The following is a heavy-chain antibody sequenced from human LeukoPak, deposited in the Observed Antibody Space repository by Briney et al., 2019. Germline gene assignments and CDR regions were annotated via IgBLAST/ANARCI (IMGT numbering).Heavy chain of an antibody. Sequence: SQTLSLTCTVSGGSISSSSYYWGWIRQPPGKGLEWIGSIYYSGSTYYNPSLKSRVTISVDTSKNQFSLKLSSVTAADTAVYYCARRKVAAGPTTTSRVGWFDPWGQGTLVTVSS. CDR2: IYYSGST. V-gene: IGHV4-39*01. D-gene: IGHD6-13*01. J-gene: IGHJ5*02. CDR3: ARRKVAAGPTTTSRVGWFDP. CDR1: GGSISSSSYY.